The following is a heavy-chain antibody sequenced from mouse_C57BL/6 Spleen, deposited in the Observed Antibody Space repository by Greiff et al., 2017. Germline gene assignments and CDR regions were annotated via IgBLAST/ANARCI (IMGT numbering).Heavy chain of an antibody. Sequence: VQLQQSGAELMKPGASVKLSCKATGYTFTGYWIEWVKQRPGHGLEWIGEILPGSGSTNYNAKFKGKATFTADTSSNTAYMQLSSLTTEDSAIYYCARERDPFAYWGQGTLVTVSA. CDR2: ILPGSGST. V-gene: IGHV1-9*01. CDR1: GYTFTGYW. CDR3: ARERDPFAY. J-gene: IGHJ3*01.